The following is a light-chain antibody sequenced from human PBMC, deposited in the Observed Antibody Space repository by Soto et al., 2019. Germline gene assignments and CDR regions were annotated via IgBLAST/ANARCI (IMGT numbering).Light chain of an antibody. CDR2: GAS. J-gene: IGKJ5*01. Sequence: LSHSPGTVSLNQGERATLSCRASQSVSNYLAWYQQKPGQAPRLPISGASTRATGIPDRFSGSGSGTDFTLTISILYPEEFAVHYCQQYCRFLPIPFGQG. V-gene: IGKV3-20*01. CDR3: QQYCRFLPIP. CDR1: QSVSNY.